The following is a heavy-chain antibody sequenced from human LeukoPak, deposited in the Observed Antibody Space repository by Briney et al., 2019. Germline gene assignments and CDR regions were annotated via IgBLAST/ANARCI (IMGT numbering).Heavy chain of an antibody. V-gene: IGHV3-20*04. D-gene: IGHD1-1*01. Sequence: GGSLRLSCAASGFTFNDYGMTWVRQAPGKGLEWVSGINWNGGSTGYADSVKGRFTISRDNAKNSLYLQMNSLRAEDTALYYCARRPTGSYYFDYWGQGTLVTASS. J-gene: IGHJ4*02. CDR1: GFTFNDYG. CDR3: ARRPTGSYYFDY. CDR2: INWNGGST.